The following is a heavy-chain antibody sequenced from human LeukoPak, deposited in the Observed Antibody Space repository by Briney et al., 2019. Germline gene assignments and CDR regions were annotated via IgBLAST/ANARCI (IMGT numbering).Heavy chain of an antibody. V-gene: IGHV4-34*01. D-gene: IGHD3-22*01. J-gene: IGHJ5*02. CDR2: INNSGGT. Sequence: SETLSLTCAVFGESFSGYYWSWIRQPLGKGLEWIAEINNSGGTNYNPSLKSRVTISVDTSNNQFSLKLNSVTAADTAVYYCAGSRVWANSSWHYWFDPWGQGTLVTVSS. CDR1: GESFSGYY. CDR3: AGSRVWANSSWHYWFDP.